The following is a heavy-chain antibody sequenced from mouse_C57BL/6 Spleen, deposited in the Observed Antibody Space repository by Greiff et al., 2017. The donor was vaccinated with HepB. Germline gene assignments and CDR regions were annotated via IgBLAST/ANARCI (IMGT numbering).Heavy chain of an antibody. J-gene: IGHJ4*01. CDR2: IDPSDSET. Sequence: QVQLQQPGAELVRPGSSVKLSCKASGYTFTSYWMHWVKQRPIQGLEWIGNIDPSDSETHYNQKFKDKATLTVDKSSSTAYMQLSSLTSEDSAVYYCARSDGSTVGLLFYYAMDYWGQGTSVTVSA. CDR3: ARSDGSTVGLLFYYAMDY. D-gene: IGHD1-1*01. CDR1: GYTFTSYW. V-gene: IGHV1-52*01.